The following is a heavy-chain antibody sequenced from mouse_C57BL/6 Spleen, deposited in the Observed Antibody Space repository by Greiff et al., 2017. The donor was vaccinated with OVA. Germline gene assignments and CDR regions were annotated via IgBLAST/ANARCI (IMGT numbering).Heavy chain of an antibody. J-gene: IGHJ1*03. D-gene: IGHD2-1*01. V-gene: IGHV1-15*01. CDR2: IDPETGGT. CDR3: TRSYYGNHWYFDV. Sequence: QVQLKQSGAELVRPGASVTLSCKASGYTFTDYEMHWVKQTPVHGLEWIGAIDPETGGTAYNQKFKGKAILTADKSSSTAYMELRSLTSEDSAVYYCTRSYYGNHWYFDVGGTGTTVTVSS. CDR1: GYTFTDYE.